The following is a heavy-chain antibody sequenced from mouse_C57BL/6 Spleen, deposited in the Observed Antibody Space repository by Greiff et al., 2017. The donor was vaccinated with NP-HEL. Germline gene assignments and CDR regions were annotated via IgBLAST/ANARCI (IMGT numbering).Heavy chain of an antibody. Sequence: QVHVKQSGAELARPGASVKLSCKASGYTFTSYGISWVKQRTGQGLEWIGEIYPRSGNTYYNEKFKGKATLTADKSSSTAYMELRSLTSEDSAVYFCARKDYYGSSYDAMDYWGQGTSVTVSS. CDR2: IYPRSGNT. J-gene: IGHJ4*01. CDR3: ARKDYYGSSYDAMDY. D-gene: IGHD1-1*01. CDR1: GYTFTSYG. V-gene: IGHV1-81*01.